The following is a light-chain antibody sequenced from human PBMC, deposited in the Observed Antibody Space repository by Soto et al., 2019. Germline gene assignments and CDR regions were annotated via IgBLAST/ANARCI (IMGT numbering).Light chain of an antibody. J-gene: IGLJ1*01. CDR2: DVS. V-gene: IGLV2-14*01. CDR1: SSDVGGYNY. Sequence: SALTQPASVSGSPGQSITISCTGTSSDVGGYNYVSWYQQHPGKAPKFMIYDVSNRPSGVSNRFSGSKSDNTASQTISGLQAEDEADYYCSSYTTSNTRQIVFGTGTKLTVL. CDR3: SSYTTSNTRQIV.